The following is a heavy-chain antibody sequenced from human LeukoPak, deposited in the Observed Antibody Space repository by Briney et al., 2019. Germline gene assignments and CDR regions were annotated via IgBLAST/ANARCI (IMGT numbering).Heavy chain of an antibody. Sequence: GGSLRLSCAASGFTVSSNYMSWVRPAPGKGLEWVSVIYSGGSTYYADSVKGRITISRDNSKNTLYLQMNSLRAEDTAVYYCAKDRTTGTTGYPNWFDPWGQGTLVTVSS. CDR2: IYSGGST. D-gene: IGHD1-1*01. J-gene: IGHJ5*02. V-gene: IGHV3-53*01. CDR3: AKDRTTGTTGYPNWFDP. CDR1: GFTVSSNY.